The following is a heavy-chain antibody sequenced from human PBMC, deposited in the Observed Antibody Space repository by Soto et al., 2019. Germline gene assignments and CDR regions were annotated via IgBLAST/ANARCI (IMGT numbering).Heavy chain of an antibody. V-gene: IGHV3-7*03. CDR1: VCTFSDYW. CDR3: AVYCSSIDCKEFHGHS. J-gene: IGHJ4*02. CDR2: IKKDESEE. Sequence: VGSLRLSCTTSVCTFSDYWMSWLRQAPGKGLEWVANIKKDESEEYYVESVKGRFTISRDNAKSSLYLQMNSLRAEDTAVYYCAVYCSSIDCKEFHGHSWGQGTPVSVSS. D-gene: IGHD2-2*01.